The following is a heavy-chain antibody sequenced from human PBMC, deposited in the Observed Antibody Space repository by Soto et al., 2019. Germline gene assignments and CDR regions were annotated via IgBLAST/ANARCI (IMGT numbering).Heavy chain of an antibody. V-gene: IGHV3-30-3*01. Sequence: QVQLVESGGGVVQPGRSLRLSCAASGFTFSSYAMHWVRQAPGKGLEWVAVISYDGSNKYYADSVKGRFTISRDNSKNTPYLQMNSLRAEDTAVYYCARDYTAMADYYYYGMDVWGQGTTVTVSS. CDR2: ISYDGSNK. CDR3: ARDYTAMADYYYYGMDV. D-gene: IGHD5-18*01. CDR1: GFTFSSYA. J-gene: IGHJ6*02.